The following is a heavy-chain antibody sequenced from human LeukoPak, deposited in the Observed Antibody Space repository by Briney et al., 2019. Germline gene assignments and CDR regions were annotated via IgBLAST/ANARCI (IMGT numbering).Heavy chain of an antibody. Sequence: ASVKVSCKASGFALTTYNIVWLRQAPGQGLEWVGWVTAFNENTHYSRKVQGRVTMTRDTSTSTAYMELRSLRFDDTAVYYCARLDVEVVTGKNAFDIWGQGTMVTVSS. D-gene: IGHD2-21*02. CDR2: VTAFNENT. J-gene: IGHJ3*02. V-gene: IGHV1-18*01. CDR1: GFALTTYN. CDR3: ARLDVEVVTGKNAFDI.